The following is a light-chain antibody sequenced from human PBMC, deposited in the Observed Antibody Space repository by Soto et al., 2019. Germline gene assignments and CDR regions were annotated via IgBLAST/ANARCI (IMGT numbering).Light chain of an antibody. CDR1: RSISGA. CDR3: QQYNNWPQLT. V-gene: IGKV3-15*01. Sequence: EIVMTQSPATLSVSPGGIATLSFSASRSISGALAWYQQKPGQAPRLLIYGASTRATSFPARFSGSGSGTEFTLTISSLQSEDFAVYYCQQYNNWPQLTFGGGTKVDIK. CDR2: GAS. J-gene: IGKJ4*01.